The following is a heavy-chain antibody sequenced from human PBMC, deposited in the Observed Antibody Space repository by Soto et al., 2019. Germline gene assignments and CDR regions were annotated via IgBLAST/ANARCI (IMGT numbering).Heavy chain of an antibody. D-gene: IGHD5-12*01. V-gene: IGHV4-34*01. CDR2: INHSGST. Sequence: PGKGLEWIGEINHSGSTNYNPSLKSRVTISVDTSKNQFSLKLSSVTAADTAVYYFARGWLRLGFYYYYYMDVWGKGTTVTVSS. J-gene: IGHJ6*03. CDR3: ARGWLRLGFYYYYYMDV.